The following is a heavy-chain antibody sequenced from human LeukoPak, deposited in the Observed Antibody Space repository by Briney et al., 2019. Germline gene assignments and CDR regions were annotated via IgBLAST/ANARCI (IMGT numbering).Heavy chain of an antibody. CDR3: ARGTAVAGSSRRAFDI. J-gene: IGHJ3*02. Sequence: PGGSLRLSCAASGFTFSSYSMNWVRQAPGKGLEWVSSISSSSYIYYADSVKGRFTISRDNAKNSLYLQMNSLRAEDTAVYYCARGTAVAGSSRRAFDIWGQGTMVTVSS. CDR2: ISSSSYI. D-gene: IGHD6-19*01. CDR1: GFTFSSYS. V-gene: IGHV3-21*01.